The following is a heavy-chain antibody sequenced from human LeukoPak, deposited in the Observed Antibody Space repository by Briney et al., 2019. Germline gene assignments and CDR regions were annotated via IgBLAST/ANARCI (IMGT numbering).Heavy chain of an antibody. CDR3: ASRDCSSTSCYMYYFDY. Sequence: PGGSLRLSCAASGFTFSSYAKSWVRQAPGKGLEWVSAISGSGGSTYYADSVKGRFTISRDNSKNTLYLQMNSLRADDTAVYYCASRDCSSTSCYMYYFDYWGQGTLVTVSS. CDR2: ISGSGGST. J-gene: IGHJ4*02. V-gene: IGHV3-23*01. CDR1: GFTFSSYA. D-gene: IGHD2-2*01.